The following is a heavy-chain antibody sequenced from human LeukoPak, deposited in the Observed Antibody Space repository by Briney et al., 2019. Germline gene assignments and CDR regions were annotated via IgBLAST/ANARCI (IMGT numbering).Heavy chain of an antibody. CDR1: GFTLSSYE. CDR2: ISSSGSTI. D-gene: IGHD3-3*01. V-gene: IGHV3-48*03. Sequence: GGSVRLSCAAPGFTLSSYEMNWVRQAPGKGLAWVSCISSSGSTIYYADSVKGRFTISRDNAKNSLYLQMNRLRADDARVYYGARCPSRRSRTQYDFYIAVWVRGRALTVSS. CDR3: ARCPSRRSRTQYDFYIAV. J-gene: IGHJ6*03.